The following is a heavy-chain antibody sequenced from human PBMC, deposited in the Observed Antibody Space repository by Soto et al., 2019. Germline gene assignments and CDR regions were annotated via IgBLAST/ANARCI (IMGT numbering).Heavy chain of an antibody. J-gene: IGHJ6*02. V-gene: IGHV5-10-1*01. Sequence: GESLKISCKGSGYSFTKYWISWVRQMPGKGLEWMGRIDPSDSYINYSPSFQGHFTISADKSINTAYLQWSSLRASDTAIYYCARHYICRGGDCYYYGMDVWGQGTTVTVSS. CDR3: ARHYICRGGDCYYYGMDV. D-gene: IGHD3-16*01. CDR1: GYSFTKYW. CDR2: IDPSDSYI.